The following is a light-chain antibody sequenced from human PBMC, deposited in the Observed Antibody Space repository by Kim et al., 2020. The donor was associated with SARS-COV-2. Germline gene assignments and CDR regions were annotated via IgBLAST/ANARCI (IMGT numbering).Light chain of an antibody. J-gene: IGKJ5*01. CDR1: QDIGND. CDR2: GAS. V-gene: IGKV1-17*01. CDR3: LQHNTYPIT. Sequence: ASVGDRVTITCRASQDIGNDLCWYQQNPGRAPKRLIYGASNLQSGVPSRFSGSGSGTEFTLTINSLQPEDFATYFCLQHNTYPITFGQGTRLEIK.